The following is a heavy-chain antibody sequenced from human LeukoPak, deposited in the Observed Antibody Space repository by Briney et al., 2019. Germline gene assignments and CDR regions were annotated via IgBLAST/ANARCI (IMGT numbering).Heavy chain of an antibody. CDR2: IHYSGST. Sequence: TSETLSLTCTVSGGSISSYYWSWIRQPPGKGLEWIGYIHYSGSTNYNPSLKSRVTISVDTSKNQFSLKLSSVTAADTAVYYCARRYSSSWYEWFAFDIWGQGTMVTVSS. J-gene: IGHJ3*02. CDR1: GGSISSYY. CDR3: ARRYSSSWYEWFAFDI. D-gene: IGHD6-13*01. V-gene: IGHV4-59*01.